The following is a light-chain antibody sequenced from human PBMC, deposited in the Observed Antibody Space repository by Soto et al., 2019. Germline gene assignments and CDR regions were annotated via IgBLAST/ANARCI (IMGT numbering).Light chain of an antibody. Sequence: DIQMTQSPSSLSASVGDRVTITCRASQSISSYLNWYQQKPGKAPKLLMYAASSLQSGVPSRFSGSVSGTDFTLTISSLQTEDFAIYYCQQSYSNPRTFGQGTNEEIK. J-gene: IGKJ1*01. V-gene: IGKV1-39*01. CDR3: QQSYSNPRT. CDR2: AAS. CDR1: QSISSY.